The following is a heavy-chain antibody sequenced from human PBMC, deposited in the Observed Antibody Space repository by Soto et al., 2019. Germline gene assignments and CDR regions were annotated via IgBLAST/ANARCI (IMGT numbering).Heavy chain of an antibody. D-gene: IGHD1-7*01. V-gene: IGHV1-18*01. CDR1: GYTFTSYG. CDR3: ARECSGPNLNYGAGLYYFDY. CDR2: ISADNGNT. J-gene: IGHJ4*02. Sequence: QVHLEQSGAEVKKPGASVKVSCKASGYTFTSYGITWVRQAPGQGLEWMGWISADNGNTEYSQKLQGRVTMTTDTSTSTAYMELRSLRSDDPAVYYCARECSGPNLNYGAGLYYFDYCGQGTLVTVSS.